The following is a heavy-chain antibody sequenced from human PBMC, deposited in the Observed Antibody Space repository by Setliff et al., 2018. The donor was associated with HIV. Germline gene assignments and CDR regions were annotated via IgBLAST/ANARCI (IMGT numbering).Heavy chain of an antibody. V-gene: IGHV4-39*01. J-gene: IGHJ5*02. D-gene: IGHD2-2*01. CDR2: FYYSGSS. CDR3: AKLLPAADMAREIDP. CDR1: GDSISRRIYY. Sequence: SETLSLTCTVSGDSISRRIYYRGWIRQPPGKGLEWIGNFYYSGSSHYNPSLKSRVTISVDTSKNQFSLKLISVSAADTAVYYCAKLLPAADMAREIDPWGQGTLVTVSS.